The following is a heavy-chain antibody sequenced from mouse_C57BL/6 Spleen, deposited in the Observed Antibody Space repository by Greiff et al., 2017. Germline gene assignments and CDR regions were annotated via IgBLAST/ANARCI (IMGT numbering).Heavy chain of an antibody. V-gene: IGHV1-55*01. CDR1: GYTFTSYW. CDR3: ARLGGWGYYVDYAMDY. D-gene: IGHD2-3*01. CDR2: IYPGSGST. Sequence: QVQLQQPGAELVKPGASVKMSCKASGYTFTSYWITWVKQRPGQGLEWIGDIYPGSGSTNYNEKFKSKATLTVDTSSSTAYMQLSSLTSEDSAVYYCARLGGWGYYVDYAMDYWGQGTSVTVSS. J-gene: IGHJ4*01.